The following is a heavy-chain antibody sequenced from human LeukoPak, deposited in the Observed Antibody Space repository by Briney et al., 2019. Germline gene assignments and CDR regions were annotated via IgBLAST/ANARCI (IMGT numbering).Heavy chain of an antibody. CDR3: ARGPYSYDSSGAFDI. Sequence: SETLSLTCTVSGGSISTFYWSWIRQPAGKGLEWIGRVFTSGSTNYNPSLKSRLTMSVDTSKDQFSLKLSSVTAADTAVYYCARGPYSYDSSGAFDIWGQGTMVTVSS. D-gene: IGHD3-22*01. CDR2: VFTSGST. J-gene: IGHJ3*02. CDR1: GGSISTFY. V-gene: IGHV4-4*07.